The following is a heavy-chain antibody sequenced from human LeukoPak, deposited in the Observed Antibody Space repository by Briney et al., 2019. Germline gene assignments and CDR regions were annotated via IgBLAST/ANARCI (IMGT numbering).Heavy chain of an antibody. CDR2: IIPSGGST. CDR3: ARDYYDSSGYYHGGH. D-gene: IGHD3-22*01. V-gene: IGHV1-46*01. Sequence: GASVKVSCKASGYSFTSYGIHWVRQAPGQGLEWMGIIIPSGGSTTYAQNFQGRVTMTGDTSTGTVYMELSSLRSEDTAVYYCARDYYDSSGYYHGGHWGQGTLVTVSS. J-gene: IGHJ4*02. CDR1: GYSFTSYG.